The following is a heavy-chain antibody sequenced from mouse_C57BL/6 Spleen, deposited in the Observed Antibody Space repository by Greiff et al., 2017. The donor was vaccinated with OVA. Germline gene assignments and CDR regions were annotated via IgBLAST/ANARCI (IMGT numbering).Heavy chain of an antibody. CDR3: ARDEAYYGPYWYFDV. Sequence: SDAELVKPGASVKISCKVSGYTFTDHTIHWMKQRPEQGLEWIGYIYPRDGSTKYNEKFKGKATLTADKSSSTAYMQLNSLTSEDSAVYFCARDEAYYGPYWYFDVWGTGTTVTVSS. J-gene: IGHJ1*03. CDR2: IYPRDGST. V-gene: IGHV1-78*01. CDR1: GYTFTDHT. D-gene: IGHD1-2*01.